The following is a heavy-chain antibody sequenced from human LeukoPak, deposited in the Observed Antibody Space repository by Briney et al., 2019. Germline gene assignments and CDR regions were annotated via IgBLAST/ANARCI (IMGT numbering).Heavy chain of an antibody. CDR2: IYYSGST. CDR1: GGSISSYY. CDR3: ARGRRAAAADY. J-gene: IGHJ4*02. D-gene: IGHD6-13*01. V-gene: IGHV4-59*01. Sequence: SETLSLTCTVSGGSISSYYWSWIRQPPGKGLEWIGYIYYSGSTNYNPSLKCRVTISVDTSKNQFSLKLSSVTAADTAVYYCARGRRAAAADYWGQGTLVTVSS.